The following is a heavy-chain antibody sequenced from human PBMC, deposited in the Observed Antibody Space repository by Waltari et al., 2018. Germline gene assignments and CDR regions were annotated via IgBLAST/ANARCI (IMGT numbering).Heavy chain of an antibody. CDR3: VKEVWQQLGDMIGWFDP. Sequence: EVQLLESGGGLAQPGGSLRLSCVVSGFDLSNTAMSWVRQVPGGGLDWVSASGSHGHKSYADSVKGRFTIAKDSSKKTVSLQMNSLRAEDTAVYYCVKEVWQQLGDMIGWFDPWGQGTLVTVSS. CDR1: GFDLSNTA. D-gene: IGHD6-13*01. CDR2: SGSHGHK. V-gene: IGHV3-23*01. J-gene: IGHJ5*02.